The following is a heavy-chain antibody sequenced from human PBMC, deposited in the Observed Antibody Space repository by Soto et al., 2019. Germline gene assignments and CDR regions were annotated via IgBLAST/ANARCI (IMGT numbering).Heavy chain of an antibody. D-gene: IGHD4-4*01. CDR3: GRDRYPNYPPDAFDI. V-gene: IGHV3-33*01. CDR2: IWYDGSDK. Sequence: PGGSLRLSCAASGFTLSSNGMHWVRQAPGKGLEWVAFIWYDGSDKYYADSVKGRFTISRDNSKNTLYLQMNSLRAEDTAVYYCGRDRYPNYPPDAFDIWGQGTLVTVSS. CDR1: GFTLSSNG. J-gene: IGHJ3*02.